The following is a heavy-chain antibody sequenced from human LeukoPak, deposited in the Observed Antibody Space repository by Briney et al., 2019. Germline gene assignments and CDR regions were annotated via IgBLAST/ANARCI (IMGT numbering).Heavy chain of an antibody. CDR2: IYSSGST. CDR1: GGSISSYY. D-gene: IGHD3-10*01. V-gene: IGHV4-4*07. CDR3: ARDPYGSASYYYFDS. J-gene: IGHJ4*02. Sequence: SETLSLTCRVSGGSISSYYWSWIRQPAGKGLEWIGRIYSSGSTNYNPSLKSRVTMSVDTSKNQFSLKVNSVTAADTAVYYCARDPYGSASYYYFDSWGQGTLVTVSS.